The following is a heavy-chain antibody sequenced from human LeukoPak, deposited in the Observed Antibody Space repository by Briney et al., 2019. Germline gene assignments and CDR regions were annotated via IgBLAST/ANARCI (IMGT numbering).Heavy chain of an antibody. D-gene: IGHD5-18*01. V-gene: IGHV5-51*01. CDR1: GYSFTSYW. J-gene: IGHJ4*02. CDR2: IYPGDSDT. CDR3: ARRGYSYGYGFGY. Sequence: GESLKISCEGSGYSFTSYWISWVRQMPGKGLEWMGIIYPGDSDTRYSPSFQGQVTISADKSISTAYLQWSSLKASDTAMYYCARRGYSYGYGFGYWGQGTLVTVSS.